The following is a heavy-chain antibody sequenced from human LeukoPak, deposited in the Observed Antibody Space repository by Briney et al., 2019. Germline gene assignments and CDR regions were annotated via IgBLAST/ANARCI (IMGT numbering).Heavy chain of an antibody. CDR1: GFTVSSNY. Sequence: GGSLRLSCAASGFTVSSNYMNWVRQAPGKGLEWVSVIYSGGSTYYADSVKGRFTISRDNSKNTLYLQMNNLRAEDTAVYYCARVPVTTLDAFDIWGQGTMVTVSS. CDR2: IYSGGST. J-gene: IGHJ3*02. CDR3: ARVPVTTLDAFDI. D-gene: IGHD4-11*01. V-gene: IGHV3-53*01.